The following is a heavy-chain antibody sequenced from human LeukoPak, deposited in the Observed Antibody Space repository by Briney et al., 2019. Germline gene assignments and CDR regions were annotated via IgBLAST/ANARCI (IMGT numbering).Heavy chain of an antibody. CDR1: GGTFSSYA. D-gene: IGHD2-15*01. V-gene: IGHV1-69*13. CDR2: IIPIFGTA. J-gene: IGHJ3*02. CDR3: ARELGYCSGGSCYGSGSDAFDI. Sequence: ASVKVSCKASGGTFSSYAISWVRQAPGQGLEWMGGIIPIFGTANYAQKFQGRVTITADESTSTAYMELSSLRSEDTAVYYCARELGYCSGGSCYGSGSDAFDIWGQGTMVTVSS.